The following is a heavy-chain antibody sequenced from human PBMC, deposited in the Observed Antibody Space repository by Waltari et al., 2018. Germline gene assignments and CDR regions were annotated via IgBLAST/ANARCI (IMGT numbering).Heavy chain of an antibody. J-gene: IGHJ6*02. CDR1: GFRFSNYW. CDR2: ISNDESRL. V-gene: IGHV3-74*03. Sequence: EEQLLESGGGLVQPGDSLRLSCAASGFRFSNYWMNWVRQAPGKGLVWVERISNDESRLTYADSVKGRFTISRDNAKNTLYLQMKRLRAEDTAVYYCVRLAQRTYRSPVPGRHYYYGMDVWGQGTTVTVSS. CDR3: VRLAQRTYRSPVPGRHYYYGMDV. D-gene: IGHD3-10*01.